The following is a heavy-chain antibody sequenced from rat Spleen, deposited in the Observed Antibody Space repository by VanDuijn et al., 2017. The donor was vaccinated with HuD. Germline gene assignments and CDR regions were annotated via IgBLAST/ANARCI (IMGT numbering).Heavy chain of an antibody. CDR3: TREDWSFDN. V-gene: IGHV5-29*01. CDR1: GFTFSDYG. J-gene: IGHJ2*01. D-gene: IGHD4-2*01. Sequence: EVQLVESDGGLVQPGRSLKLSCAASGFTFSDYGMAWVRQAPTKGLEWVATISYGDSYGHSSTYYRDSVRGRFTISSDNAKTTLYLQMDSLRSEDTATYYCTREDWSFDNWGQGVMVTVSS. CDR2: ISYGDSYGHSST.